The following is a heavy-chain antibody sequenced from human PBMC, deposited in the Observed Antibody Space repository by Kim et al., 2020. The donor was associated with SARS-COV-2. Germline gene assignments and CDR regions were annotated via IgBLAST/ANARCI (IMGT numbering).Heavy chain of an antibody. J-gene: IGHJ4*02. CDR3: ARHAAYYYDSSGYPSLPDY. Sequence: SETLSLTCTVSGGSISSSSYYWGWIRQPPGKGLEWIGSIYYSGSTYYNPSLKSRVTISVDTSKNQFSLKLSSVTAADTAVYYCARHAAYYYDSSGYPSLPDYWGQGTLVTVSS. V-gene: IGHV4-39*01. CDR1: GGSISSSSYY. CDR2: IYYSGST. D-gene: IGHD3-22*01.